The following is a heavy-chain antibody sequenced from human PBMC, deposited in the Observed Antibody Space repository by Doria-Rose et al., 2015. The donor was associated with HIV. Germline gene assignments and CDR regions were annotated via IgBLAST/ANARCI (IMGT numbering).Heavy chain of an antibody. V-gene: IGHV2-26*01. CDR3: ARIKSSMCYHKYYFDF. J-gene: IGHJ4*02. CDR1: GVSLSSPGMG. D-gene: IGHD6-13*01. Sequence: QVTLKESGPVLVKPTETLTLTCTVSGVSLSSPGMGVSWIRQPPGKALEWLANIFSDDERSYKTSLKSRLTISRGTAKSQVLLTMTDMDPVDTATYYCARIKSSMCYHKYYFDFWGQGTLVIVSA. CDR2: IFSDDER.